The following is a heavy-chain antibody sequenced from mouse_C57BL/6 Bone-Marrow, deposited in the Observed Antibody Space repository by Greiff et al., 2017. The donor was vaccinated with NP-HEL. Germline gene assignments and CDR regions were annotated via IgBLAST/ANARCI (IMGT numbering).Heavy chain of an antibody. Sequence: QVQLKQPGAELVRPGSSVKLSCKASGYTFTSYWMHWVKQRPIQGLEWIGNIDPSDSETHYNQKFKDKATLTVDKSSSTAYMQLSSLTSEDSAVYYCATDYYGSSRYFDVWGTGTTVTVSS. J-gene: IGHJ1*03. D-gene: IGHD1-1*01. CDR1: GYTFTSYW. V-gene: IGHV1-52*01. CDR2: IDPSDSET. CDR3: ATDYYGSSRYFDV.